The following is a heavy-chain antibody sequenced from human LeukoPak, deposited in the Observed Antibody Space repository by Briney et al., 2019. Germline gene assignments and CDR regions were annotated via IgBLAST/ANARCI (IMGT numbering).Heavy chain of an antibody. D-gene: IGHD4-23*01. J-gene: IGHJ4*02. CDR3: TKSGNNGGKRGGNDS. CDR2: ISATGGIT. CDR1: GFTFSNYW. Sequence: GGSLRLSCAASGFTFSNYWMSWVRQAPGKGLEWVSGISATGGITYYADSVKGRFTISRDNSKNTLYLQMNSLRAEDTALYYCTKSGNNGGKRGGNDSWGQGTLVTVSS. V-gene: IGHV3-23*01.